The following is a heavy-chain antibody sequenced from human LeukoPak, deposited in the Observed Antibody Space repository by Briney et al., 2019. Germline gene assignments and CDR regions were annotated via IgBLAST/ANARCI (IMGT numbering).Heavy chain of an antibody. CDR3: ARDAFDI. V-gene: IGHV3-43*02. CDR2: ISGDDGST. J-gene: IGHJ3*02. CDR1: GFTFDDYA. Sequence: PGGSLRLSCATSGFTFDDYAMHWVRQAPGKGLEWVSLISGDDGSTYYADSVKGRFTISRDNSKNSLYLQMNSLRAEDTAVYYCARDAFDIWGQGTMVTVSS.